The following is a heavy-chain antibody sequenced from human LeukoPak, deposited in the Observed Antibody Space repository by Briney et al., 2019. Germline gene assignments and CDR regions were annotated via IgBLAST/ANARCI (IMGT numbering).Heavy chain of an antibody. V-gene: IGHV3-48*01. J-gene: IGHJ4*02. CDR2: ISSSSSTI. CDR1: GFIFSSYG. D-gene: IGHD3-22*01. Sequence: GGSLRLSCAASGFIFSSYGMNWVRQAPGKGLEWVSYISSSSSTIYYADSVKGRFTISRDNAKNSLYLQMNSLRAEDTAVYYCARDRYYYDSSGSQFDYWGQGTLVTVSS. CDR3: ARDRYYYDSSGSQFDY.